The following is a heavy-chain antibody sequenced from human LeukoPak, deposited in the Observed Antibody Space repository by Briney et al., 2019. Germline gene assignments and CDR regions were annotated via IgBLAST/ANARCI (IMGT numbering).Heavy chain of an antibody. V-gene: IGHV1-2*02. Sequence: ASVKVSCKTSGYSFTDYYMHWVRQAPGQGLEWMGWINPNSGGTSSAQKFQGRATMTRDTSITTVYMEVRWLTSDDTAVYYCARADRLHGGPYLIGPWGQGTLVTVSS. CDR3: ARADRLHGGPYLIGP. D-gene: IGHD2-21*01. J-gene: IGHJ5*02. CDR1: GYSFTDYY. CDR2: INPNSGGT.